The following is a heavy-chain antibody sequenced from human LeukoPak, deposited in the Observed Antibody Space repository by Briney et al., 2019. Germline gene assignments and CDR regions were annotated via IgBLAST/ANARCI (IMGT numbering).Heavy chain of an antibody. Sequence: GSLRLSCAASGFTFSSYAMNWVRPAPGKGLEWVSAICSNDNNTYYANSVKGRFTIPRDNSKNTLSLQLNSLRAEDTAVYYCAKGTSSSCYSAPNYWGQGTLVTVSS. CDR2: ICSNDNNT. J-gene: IGHJ4*02. V-gene: IGHV3-23*01. CDR1: GFTFSSYA. CDR3: AKGTSSSCYSAPNY. D-gene: IGHD2-15*01.